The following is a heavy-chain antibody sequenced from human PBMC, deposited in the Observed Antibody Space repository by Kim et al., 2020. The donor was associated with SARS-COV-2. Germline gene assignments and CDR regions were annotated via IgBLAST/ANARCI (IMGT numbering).Heavy chain of an antibody. V-gene: IGHV3-23*01. CDR3: AKKEVVTGPGPIDY. D-gene: IGHD3-9*01. J-gene: IGHJ4*02. Sequence: GGSLRLSCAASGFTFSSYDMRWVRQAPGKGLEWVSAISASDGSPLYADSVRGRFIISRDNAKNTLYLQMNSLRAEDTAVYYCAKKEVVTGPGPIDYWGQGTLVTVSP. CDR2: ISASDGSP. CDR1: GFTFSSYD.